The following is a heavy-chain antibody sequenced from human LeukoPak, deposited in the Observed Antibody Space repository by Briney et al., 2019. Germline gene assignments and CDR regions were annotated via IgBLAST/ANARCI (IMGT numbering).Heavy chain of an antibody. J-gene: IGHJ5*02. CDR3: ASSTPPYNWFDP. CDR1: GYTFTGYY. CDR2: INPSGGST. V-gene: IGHV1-46*01. Sequence: GASVKVSCKASGYTFTGYYMHWVRQAPGQGLEWMGIINPSGGSTSYAQKFQGRVTMTRDMSTSTVYMELSSLRSEDTAVYYCASSTPPYNWFDPWGQGTLVTVSS. D-gene: IGHD2/OR15-2a*01.